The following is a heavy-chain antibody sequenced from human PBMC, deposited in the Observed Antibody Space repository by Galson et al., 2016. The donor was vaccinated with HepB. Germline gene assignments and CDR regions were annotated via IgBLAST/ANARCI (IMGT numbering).Heavy chain of an antibody. CDR1: GFTFSNFW. V-gene: IGHV3-7*01. Sequence: SLRLSCAASGFTFSNFWMTWIRQAPGKGLEWVANIKQDGSEKNYVDSVKGRFTISRDNAKNSLFLQMNSLRVEDTAVYYCARPATSTRCYNCFDYWGQGTLVTVSS. J-gene: IGHJ4*02. CDR3: ARPATSTRCYNCFDY. CDR2: IKQDGSEK. D-gene: IGHD2-2*01.